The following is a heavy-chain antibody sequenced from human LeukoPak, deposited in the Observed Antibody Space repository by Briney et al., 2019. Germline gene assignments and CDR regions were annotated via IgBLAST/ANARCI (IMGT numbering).Heavy chain of an antibody. CDR3: ARPRDDSTGYYLGY. CDR2: IYYSGST. V-gene: IGHV4-59*08. J-gene: IGHJ4*02. Sequence: SETLSLTCTVSGGSISSYYWSWIRQPPGKGLEWIGYIYYSGSTNYNPSLKSRVTISVDTSKNHFSLRLRSVTAADTAVYFCARPRDDSTGYYLGYWGQGTLVTVSS. CDR1: GGSISSYY. D-gene: IGHD3-22*01.